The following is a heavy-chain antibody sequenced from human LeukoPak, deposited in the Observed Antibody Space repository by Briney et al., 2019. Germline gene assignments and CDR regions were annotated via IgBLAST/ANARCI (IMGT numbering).Heavy chain of an antibody. V-gene: IGHV4-31*03. CDR2: IYYSGST. Sequence: SQTLSLTCTASGGSISSGGYYWSWIRQHPGKGLEWIGYIYYSGSTDYNPSLKSRFTMSVDTSKNQFSLKLSSVTAADTAVYYCARGGDHWGYWGQGTLVTVSS. CDR3: ARGGDHWGY. D-gene: IGHD3-16*01. J-gene: IGHJ4*02. CDR1: GGSISSGGYY.